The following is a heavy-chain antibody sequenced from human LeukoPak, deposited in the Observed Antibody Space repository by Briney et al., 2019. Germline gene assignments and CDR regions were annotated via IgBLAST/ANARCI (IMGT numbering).Heavy chain of an antibody. V-gene: IGHV4-61*02. CDR2: IYTSGST. CDR1: GGSISSGSYY. J-gene: IGHJ3*02. CDR3: ARDFPSPLYYDFWSGLDAFDI. D-gene: IGHD3-3*01. Sequence: SQTLSLTCTVSGGSISSGSYYWSWIRQPAGKGLEWIGRIYTSGSTNYNPSLKSRVTMSVDTSKSQFSLKLSSVTAADTAVYYCARDFPSPLYYDFWSGLDAFDIWGQGTMVTVSS.